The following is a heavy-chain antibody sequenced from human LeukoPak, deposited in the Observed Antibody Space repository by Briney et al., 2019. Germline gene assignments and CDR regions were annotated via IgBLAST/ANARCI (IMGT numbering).Heavy chain of an antibody. D-gene: IGHD5-18*01. CDR2: IKQDGSEK. V-gene: IGHV3-7*01. Sequence: GGSLRLSCAASGFTFSTYWMSWVRQAPGKGLEWVANIKQDGSEKYYVDSVKGRFTISRDNDKNSLFLQMNSLRAEDTAVYHCARMWIQLWPFDYWGQGTLVTVSS. CDR3: ARMWIQLWPFDY. CDR1: GFTFSTYW. J-gene: IGHJ4*02.